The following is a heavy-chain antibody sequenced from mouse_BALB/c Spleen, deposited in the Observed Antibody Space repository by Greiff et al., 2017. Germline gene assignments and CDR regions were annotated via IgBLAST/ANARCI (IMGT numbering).Heavy chain of an antibody. D-gene: IGHD1-1*01. J-gene: IGHJ2*01. V-gene: IGHV1-20*02. CDR1: GYSFTGYF. CDR3: ARGLLRLFDY. Sequence: VQLQQSGPELVKPGASVKISCKASGYSFTGYFMNWVMQSHGKSLEWIGRINPYNGDTFYNQKFKGKATLTVDKSSSTAHMELRSLASEDSAVYYCARGLLRLFDYWGQGTTLTVSS. CDR2: INPYNGDT.